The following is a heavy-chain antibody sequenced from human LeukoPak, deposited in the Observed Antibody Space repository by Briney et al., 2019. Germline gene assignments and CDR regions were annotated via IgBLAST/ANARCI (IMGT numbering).Heavy chain of an antibody. CDR1: GGSINNYY. Sequence: TSSETLSLTCTVSGGSINNYYCSWTRQSAGKGLEWIGRIYTSGSTNYNPSLESRVTMSVDTSKNQFSLNLSSVTAADTAVYFCARGGRQQLVNLWGQGTLVTVSS. D-gene: IGHD6-13*01. J-gene: IGHJ4*02. V-gene: IGHV4-4*07. CDR2: IYTSGST. CDR3: ARGGRQQLVNL.